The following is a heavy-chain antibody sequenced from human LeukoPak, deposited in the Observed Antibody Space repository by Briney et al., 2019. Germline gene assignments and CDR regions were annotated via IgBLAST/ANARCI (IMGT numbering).Heavy chain of an antibody. V-gene: IGHV4-59*01. Sequence: KSSETLSLTCTVSGGSISSYYWSWVRQPPGKGLEWIGYIYYSGSTNYNPSLKSRVTISVDTSKNQFSLKLSSVTAADTAVYYCASSGEEGPLGYWGQGTLVTVSS. J-gene: IGHJ4*02. D-gene: IGHD3-10*01. CDR1: GGSISSYY. CDR3: ASSGEEGPLGY. CDR2: IYYSGST.